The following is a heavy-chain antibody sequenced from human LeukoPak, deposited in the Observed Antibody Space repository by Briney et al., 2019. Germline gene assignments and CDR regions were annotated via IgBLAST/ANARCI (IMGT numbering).Heavy chain of an antibody. J-gene: IGHJ4*02. Sequence: SVKVSCKASGGTFSSYAISWVRQAPGQGLEWMGRIIPIFGTANYAQKFQGRVTITTDESTSTACMELSSLRSEDTAVYYCARDLGSGRRGGGSYFDYWGQGTLVTVSS. V-gene: IGHV1-69*05. CDR3: ARDLGSGRRGGGSYFDY. CDR1: GGTFSSYA. D-gene: IGHD6-19*01. CDR2: IIPIFGTA.